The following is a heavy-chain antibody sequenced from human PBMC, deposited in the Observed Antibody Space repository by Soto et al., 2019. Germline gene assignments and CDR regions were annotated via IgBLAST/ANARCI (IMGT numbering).Heavy chain of an antibody. D-gene: IGHD3-9*01. V-gene: IGHV1-2*02. J-gene: IGHJ3*02. CDR3: ARDSYYDILTGYSGNAFDI. CDR2: INPNSGGT. Sequence: QVQVVQSGAEVKTPGASVKVSCKASGYTFIGYYMHWVRQAPGQGLEWMGWINPNSGGTNYAQKFQGRVTVTRDTSISTAYMELSRLRADDTAVYYCARDSYYDILTGYSGNAFDIWGQWTMVTVSS. CDR1: GYTFIGYY.